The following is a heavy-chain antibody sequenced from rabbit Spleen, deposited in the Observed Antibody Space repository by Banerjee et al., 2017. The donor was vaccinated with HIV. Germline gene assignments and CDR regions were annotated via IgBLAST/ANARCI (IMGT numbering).Heavy chain of an antibody. J-gene: IGHJ4*01. CDR2: IYAGSSGFT. Sequence: QSLEESGGDLVKPGASLTLTCTASGFSFSPVNWIYWVRQAPGKGLEWIGTIYAGSSGFTYSATWAKGRFTISKTSSTTVTLQMTSLTVADTATYFCARASSDWDDTYFNLWGPGTLVT. CDR3: ARASSDWDDTYFNL. V-gene: IGHV1S40*01. D-gene: IGHD8-1*01. CDR1: GFSFSPVNW.